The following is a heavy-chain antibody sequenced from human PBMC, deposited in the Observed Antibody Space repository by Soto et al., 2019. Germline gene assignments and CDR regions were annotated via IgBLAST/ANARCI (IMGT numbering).Heavy chain of an antibody. D-gene: IGHD3-3*01. Sequence: GGSLRLSCAASGFTFSSYWMHWVRQAPGKGLVWVSRISSNGSTTSYADSVKGRFTISRDNAKNTLYLQMNSLRAEDTAVYYCARRFVTIFGVVHRYAFDIWGQGTMVTVSS. V-gene: IGHV3-74*01. J-gene: IGHJ3*02. CDR3: ARRFVTIFGVVHRYAFDI. CDR1: GFTFSSYW. CDR2: ISSNGSTT.